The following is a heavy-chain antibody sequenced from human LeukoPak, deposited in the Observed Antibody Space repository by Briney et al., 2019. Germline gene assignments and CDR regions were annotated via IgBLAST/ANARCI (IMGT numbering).Heavy chain of an antibody. D-gene: IGHD6-13*01. CDR3: ASWQQQLDNYYFDY. J-gene: IGHJ4*02. Sequence: PSQTLSLTCTVSGGSISSGGYYWSWIRQPPGKGLEWIGYIYHSGSTNYNPSLKSRVTISVDKSKNQFSLKLSSVTAADTAVYYCASWQQQLDNYYFDYWGQGTLVTVSS. CDR1: GGSISSGGYY. CDR2: IYHSGST. V-gene: IGHV4-30-2*01.